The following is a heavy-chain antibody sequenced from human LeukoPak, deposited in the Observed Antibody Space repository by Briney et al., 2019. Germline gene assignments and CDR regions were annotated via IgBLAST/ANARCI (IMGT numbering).Heavy chain of an antibody. V-gene: IGHV4-31*03. CDR3: ARDLGPKSYSLYWYFDL. J-gene: IGHJ2*01. CDR2: IYYSGST. CDR1: GGSISSGGYY. Sequence: SQTLSLTCTVSGGSISSGGYYWTWIRQHPGKGLEWIGYIYYSGSTNYNPSLKSRVTISVDTSKNQFSLKLSSVTAADTAVYYCARDLGPKSYSLYWYFDLWGRGTLVTVSS. D-gene: IGHD3-16*01.